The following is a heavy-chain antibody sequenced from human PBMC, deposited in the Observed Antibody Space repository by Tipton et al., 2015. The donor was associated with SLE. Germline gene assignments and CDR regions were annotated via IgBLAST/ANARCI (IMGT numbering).Heavy chain of an antibody. V-gene: IGHV4-59*01. Sequence: TLSLTCTVSGGTISSYYWSWIRQPPGKGLEWIGYIYYSGSTNYNPSLKSRVTISVDTSKNQFSLKLSSVTAADPAGYYCARFMLGTDAFDIWGQGTMVTVSS. J-gene: IGHJ3*02. CDR2: IYYSGST. CDR1: GGTISSYY. D-gene: IGHD3-16*01. CDR3: ARFMLGTDAFDI.